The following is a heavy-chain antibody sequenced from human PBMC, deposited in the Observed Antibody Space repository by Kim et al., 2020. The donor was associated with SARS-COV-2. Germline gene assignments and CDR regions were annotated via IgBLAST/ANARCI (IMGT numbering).Heavy chain of an antibody. J-gene: IGHJ6*04. V-gene: IGHV4-59*08. CDR2: IYYTGTT. CDR3: ARLRGDV. CDR1: GDSINNYY. Sequence: SETLSLTCTVSGDSINNYYWSWIRQLPGKGLEWIGYIYYTGTTNYNPSLRSRVTILLDTSKKQFSLRLNSVTAADTAVYYCARLRGDVWGRGTTVIVSS.